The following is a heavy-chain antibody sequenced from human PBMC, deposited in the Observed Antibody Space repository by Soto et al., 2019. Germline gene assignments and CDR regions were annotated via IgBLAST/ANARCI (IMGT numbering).Heavy chain of an antibody. V-gene: IGHV5-51*01. CDR1: RYSFTSYW. Sequence: LGESLTLSCKGSRYSFTSYWIGWVRQMPGKGLEWMGIIYPGDSDTRYSPSFQGQVTISADKSISTAYLQWSSLKASDTAMYYCARLDDSSGLTFDYWGQGTLVTVSS. CDR3: ARLDDSSGLTFDY. D-gene: IGHD3-22*01. J-gene: IGHJ4*02. CDR2: IYPGDSDT.